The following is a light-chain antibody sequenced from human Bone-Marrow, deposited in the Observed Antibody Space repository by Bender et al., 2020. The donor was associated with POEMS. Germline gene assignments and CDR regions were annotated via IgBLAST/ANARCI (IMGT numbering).Light chain of an antibody. J-gene: IGLJ2*01. V-gene: IGLV2-14*03. Sequence: QSALTQPASVSGSPGQSITLSCTGTSSDVGGYNYVSWYQQHPGKAPRLMIYDVTNRPSGVSNRFSGSKSGNTASLTISGLQAEDEADYYCQAWDNSPGVAFGGGTKLTVL. CDR1: SSDVGGYNY. CDR3: QAWDNSPGVA. CDR2: DVT.